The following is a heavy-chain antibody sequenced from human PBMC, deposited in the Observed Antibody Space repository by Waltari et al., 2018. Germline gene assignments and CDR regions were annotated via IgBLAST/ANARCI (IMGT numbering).Heavy chain of an antibody. CDR3: AREAYYYDSSGYDDAFDI. J-gene: IGHJ3*02. CDR2: IIPIFGTA. CDR1: GGTFSSYA. Sequence: QVQLVQSGAEVKKPGSSVQVSCKASGGTFSSYAISWVRQAPGQGLEWMGGIIPIFGTAKYAQKFQGRVTITADESTSTAYMELSSLRSEDTAVYYGAREAYYYDSSGYDDAFDIWGQGTIVTVSS. D-gene: IGHD3-22*01. V-gene: IGHV1-69*01.